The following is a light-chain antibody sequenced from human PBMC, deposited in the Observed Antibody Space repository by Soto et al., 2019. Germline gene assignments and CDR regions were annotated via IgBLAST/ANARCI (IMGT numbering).Light chain of an antibody. Sequence: IVLTQSPGTLSLSPGERATLSCRASQSVSSNFLAWYQEKPGQAPRLLIYGASSRATGIPDRFSGSGSGTDFTLTIRRLEPEDFAVYYCQQYDSTVWTFGQGTKVDIK. CDR1: QSVSSNF. CDR3: QQYDSTVWT. J-gene: IGKJ1*01. CDR2: GAS. V-gene: IGKV3-20*01.